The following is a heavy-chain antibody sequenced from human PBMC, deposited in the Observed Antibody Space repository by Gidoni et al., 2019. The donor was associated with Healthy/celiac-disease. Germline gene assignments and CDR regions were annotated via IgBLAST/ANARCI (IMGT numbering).Heavy chain of an antibody. J-gene: IGHJ3*02. CDR2: INAGNGNT. CDR1: GYTFTSYA. Sequence: QVQLVQSGAEVKTPGASVKVSCKASGYTFTSYAMHWVRQAPGQRLEWMGWINAGNGNTKYSQKFQGRVTITRDTSASTAYMELSSLRSEDTAVYYCARGEDFAARAFDIWGQGTMVTVSS. V-gene: IGHV1-3*01. CDR3: ARGEDFAARAFDI. D-gene: IGHD3-3*01.